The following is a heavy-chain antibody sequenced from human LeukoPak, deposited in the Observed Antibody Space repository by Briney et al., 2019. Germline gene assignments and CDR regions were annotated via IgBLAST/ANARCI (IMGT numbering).Heavy chain of an antibody. J-gene: IGHJ6*03. CDR3: ASRNRITVFGVITEYYMDV. CDR2: INHSGST. Sequence: SETLSPTCAVYGGSFSGYYWSWIRQPPGKGLEWIGEINHSGSTNYNPSVKSRVTMSVDTSKNQFSLKLSSVIAADTAVYYCASRNRITVFGVITEYYMDVWGKGTTVTVSS. D-gene: IGHD3-3*01. CDR1: GGSFSGYY. V-gene: IGHV4-34*01.